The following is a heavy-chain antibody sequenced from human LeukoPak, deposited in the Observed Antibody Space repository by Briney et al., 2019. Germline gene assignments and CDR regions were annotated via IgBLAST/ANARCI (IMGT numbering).Heavy chain of an antibody. V-gene: IGHV3-23*01. CDR2: ISGSGGST. D-gene: IGHD4-11*01. CDR3: AKKDSLTVTSIFDY. J-gene: IGHJ4*02. CDR1: GFTFSDYY. Sequence: GGSLRLSCAASGFTFSDYYMSWVRQAPGKGLEWVSAISGSGGSTYYADSVKGRFTISRDNSKNTLYLQMNSLRAEDTAVYYCAKKDSLTVTSIFDYRGQGTLVTVSS.